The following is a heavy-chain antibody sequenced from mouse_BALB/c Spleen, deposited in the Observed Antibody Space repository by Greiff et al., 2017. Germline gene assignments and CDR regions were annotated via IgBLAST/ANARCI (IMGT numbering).Heavy chain of an antibody. CDR3: ARSDRYDGNAMDY. CDR2: INPYNDGT. D-gene: IGHD2-14*01. Sequence: QLVESGPELVKPGASVKMSCKASGYTFTSYVMHWVKQKPGQGLEWIGYINPYNDGTKYNEKFKGKATLTSDKSSSTAYMELSSLTSEDSAVYYCARSDRYDGNAMDYWGQGTSVTVSS. V-gene: IGHV1-14*01. J-gene: IGHJ4*01. CDR1: GYTFTSYV.